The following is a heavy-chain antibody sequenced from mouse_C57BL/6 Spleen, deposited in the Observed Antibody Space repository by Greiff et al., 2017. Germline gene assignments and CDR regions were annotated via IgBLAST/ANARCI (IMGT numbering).Heavy chain of an antibody. V-gene: IGHV1-80*01. CDR3: ARSITTVVANFDY. J-gene: IGHJ2*01. D-gene: IGHD1-1*01. Sequence: QVQLQQSGAELVKPGASVKISCKASGYAFSSYWMNWVKQRPGKGLEWIGQIYPGDGDTTYNGKFKGKATLTAAKSSSPAFLLHSSLSADDSAVYFCARSITTVVANFDYGGQGTTLTVSS. CDR2: IYPGDGDT. CDR1: GYAFSSYW.